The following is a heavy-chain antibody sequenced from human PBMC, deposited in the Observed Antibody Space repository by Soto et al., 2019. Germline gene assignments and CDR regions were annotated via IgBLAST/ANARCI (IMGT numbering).Heavy chain of an antibody. Sequence: QVQLQQWGAGLLKPSETLSLTCAVYGGSFSGYYWSWIRQPPGKGLEWIGEINHSGSTNYNPSLNSRITISVETSKNQFSLKLSSVTAADTAVYYCARGHIAAAGTGWFDPWGQGTLVTVSS. CDR1: GGSFSGYY. V-gene: IGHV4-34*01. CDR2: INHSGST. J-gene: IGHJ5*02. CDR3: ARGHIAAAGTGWFDP. D-gene: IGHD6-13*01.